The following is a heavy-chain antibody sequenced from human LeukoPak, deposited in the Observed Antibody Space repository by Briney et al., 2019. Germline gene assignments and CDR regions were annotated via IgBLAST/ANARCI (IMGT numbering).Heavy chain of an antibody. Sequence: ASVKVSCKTSGYTFTSYDINWVRQAPGQGLEWMGWINTNTGSPTYAQGFTGRFVFSLDTSVSTAYLQISSLKAEDTGVYYCARGAVIMLYVTPLGYWGQGTLVTVSS. J-gene: IGHJ4*02. CDR1: GYTFTSYD. CDR3: ARGAVIMLYVTPLGY. D-gene: IGHD2-8*01. V-gene: IGHV7-4-1*02. CDR2: INTNTGSP.